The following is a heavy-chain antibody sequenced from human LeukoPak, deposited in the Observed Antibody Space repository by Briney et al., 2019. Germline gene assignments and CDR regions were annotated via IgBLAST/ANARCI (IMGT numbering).Heavy chain of an antibody. J-gene: IGHJ4*02. V-gene: IGHV4-59*08. CDR1: GGSISYSY. CDR2: VYNSGST. Sequence: SETLSLTCTVSGGSISYSYWSWIRQPPGKGLEWIGFVYNSGSTNYNPSLKSRVTISVDTSKNQFSLKLSSVTAADTAVHYCARVHVVRGVIINWGQGALVTVSS. CDR3: ARVHVVRGVIIN. D-gene: IGHD3-10*01.